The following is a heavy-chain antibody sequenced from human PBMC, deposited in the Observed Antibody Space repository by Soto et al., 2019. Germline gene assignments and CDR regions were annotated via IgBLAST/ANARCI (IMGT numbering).Heavy chain of an antibody. Sequence: QVQLVQSGAEVKKPGASVRVSCKASGYTFTDYYMHWVRQAPGQGLECMGWINPNNGDTNYAQKFQGRVTMTRDTSSSTAYLEVSRLRSDDTALYYCARSVSFITPHPDYWGQGTLVTVSS. CDR3: ARSVSFITPHPDY. D-gene: IGHD3-10*01. CDR2: INPNNGDT. V-gene: IGHV1-2*02. CDR1: GYTFTDYY. J-gene: IGHJ4*02.